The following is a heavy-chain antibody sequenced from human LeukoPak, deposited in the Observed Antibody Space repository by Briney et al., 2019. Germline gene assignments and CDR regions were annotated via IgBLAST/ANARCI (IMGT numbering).Heavy chain of an antibody. D-gene: IGHD3-10*01. CDR1: GFTLSTYW. Sequence: GGSLRLSCAASGFTLSTYWMGWVRQAPGKGLEWVANIKQDGSEKYYVDSVKGRFTISRDNAKNSLDLQMNSLRAEDTAVYYCARGADGGFDYWGQGTLVTVSP. V-gene: IGHV3-7*04. CDR3: ARGADGGFDY. CDR2: IKQDGSEK. J-gene: IGHJ4*02.